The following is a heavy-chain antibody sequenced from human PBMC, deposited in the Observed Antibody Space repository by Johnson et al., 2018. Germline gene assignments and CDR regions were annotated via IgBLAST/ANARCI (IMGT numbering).Heavy chain of an antibody. J-gene: IGHJ3*01. V-gene: IGHV3-43*01. Sequence: VQLVESGGVVVQPGGSLRISCAASGFTFEDYTMHWVRQVPGKGLEWVSLISWDAGNAHYADSVKDRFTISRDNDGNSLSLQKRSLRSEDSGIYDCTKDMLRFSRFYDALDVWGHGTVVTVSP. CDR1: GFTFEDYT. D-gene: IGHD3-16*01. CDR3: TKDMLRFSRFYDALDV. CDR2: ISWDAGNA.